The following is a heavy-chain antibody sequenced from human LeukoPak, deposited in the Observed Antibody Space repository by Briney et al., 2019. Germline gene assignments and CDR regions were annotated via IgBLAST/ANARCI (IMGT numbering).Heavy chain of an antibody. D-gene: IGHD2-15*01. V-gene: IGHV4-4*09. CDR2: IYSSGST. CDR1: GGSMNSYY. CDR3: ARRRPRDSLDI. J-gene: IGHJ3*02. Sequence: SETLSLTCTVSGGSMNSYYWSWIRQPPGKGLEWVGYIYSSGSTNYNPSLRSRVTILVDTSNNQFSLKLNSVTAADTAVYYCARRRPRDSLDIWGQGTMVTVSS.